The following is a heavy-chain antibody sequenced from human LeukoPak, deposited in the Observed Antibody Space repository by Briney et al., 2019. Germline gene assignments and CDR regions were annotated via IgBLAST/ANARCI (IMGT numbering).Heavy chain of an antibody. CDR1: GFTFSSYA. V-gene: IGHV3-23*01. CDR3: AKDHSSSLPYGMDV. D-gene: IGHD6-13*01. CDR2: ISGSGGST. Sequence: AGGSLRLSCAASGFTFSSYAMSWVRQAPGKGLEWVSVISGSGGSTYYADSVKGRFTISRDNSKNTLYLQMNSLRAEDTAVYYCAKDHSSSLPYGMDVWGQGTTVTVSS. J-gene: IGHJ6*02.